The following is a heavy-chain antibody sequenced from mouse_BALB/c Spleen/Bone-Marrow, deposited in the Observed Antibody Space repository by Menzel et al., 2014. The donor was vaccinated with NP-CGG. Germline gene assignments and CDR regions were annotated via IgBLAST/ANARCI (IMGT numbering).Heavy chain of an antibody. Sequence: VHLVESGAELAKPGASVKMSCKASGYTFTSYWMHWVKQRPGQGLERIGYINPSTGYTEYDQKFKDKATLTADKSSSTAYMQLSSLTSEDSAVYYCARQITTVDYAMDYWGQGTSVTVSS. D-gene: IGHD1-1*01. V-gene: IGHV1-7*01. CDR1: GYTFTSYW. CDR2: INPSTGYT. J-gene: IGHJ4*01. CDR3: ARQITTVDYAMDY.